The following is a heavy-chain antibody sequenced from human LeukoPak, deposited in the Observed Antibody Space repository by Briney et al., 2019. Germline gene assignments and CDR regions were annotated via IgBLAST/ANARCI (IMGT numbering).Heavy chain of an antibody. CDR2: MNPNSGNT. CDR3: ARDGYSNYPTTFDY. Sequence: GASVKVSCKASGYTFTSYDINWVRQAPGQGLEWMGWMNPNSGNTGYAQKFQGRVTMTRNTSISTAYMELSSLRSEDTAVYYCARDGYSNYPTTFDYWGQGTLVTVSS. V-gene: IGHV1-8*01. D-gene: IGHD4-11*01. J-gene: IGHJ4*02. CDR1: GYTFTSYD.